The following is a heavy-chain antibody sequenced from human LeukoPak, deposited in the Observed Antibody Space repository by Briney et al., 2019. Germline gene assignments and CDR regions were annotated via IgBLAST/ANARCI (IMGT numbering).Heavy chain of an antibody. CDR3: ARDWGYCSGGSCYSFDY. J-gene: IGHJ4*02. Sequence: SGGSLRLSCAASGFTFSSYAMHWVRQAPGKGLEWVAVISYDGSNKYYADSVKGRFTISRDNSKNTLYLQMNSLRAEDTAVYYCARDWGYCSGGSCYSFDYWGQGTLVTVPS. V-gene: IGHV3-30*04. D-gene: IGHD2-15*01. CDR1: GFTFSSYA. CDR2: ISYDGSNK.